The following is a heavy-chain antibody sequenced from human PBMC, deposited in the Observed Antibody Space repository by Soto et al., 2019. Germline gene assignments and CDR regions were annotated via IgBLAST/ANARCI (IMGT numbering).Heavy chain of an antibody. CDR1: GGSVSSCSYY. Sequence: PSETLSLTCTVSGGSVSSCSYYWIWIRQPPWRGLGWIGYIYYSGSTNYNPSLKSRVTISVDTSKNQFSLKLSSVTAADTAVYYCARWGYSGHYYTGYYYYGMDVWGQGTTVTVSS. J-gene: IGHJ6*02. CDR2: IYYSGST. D-gene: IGHD5-12*01. CDR3: ARWGYSGHYYTGYYYYGMDV. V-gene: IGHV4-61*01.